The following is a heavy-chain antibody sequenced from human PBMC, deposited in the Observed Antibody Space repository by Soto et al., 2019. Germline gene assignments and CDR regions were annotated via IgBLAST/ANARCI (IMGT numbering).Heavy chain of an antibody. CDR2: ISSSGTYI. CDR3: ARDFSTFTIFGWEYRMDV. Sequence: LRLYCAASGFMFSNYSMNWVRQAPGKGLEWVSSISSSGTYIYYADSVKGRFTISRDDAKNSLYLQMNSLRAEDTAEYYCARDFSTFTIFGWEYRMDVWRQGTMVTVTS. CDR1: GFMFSNYS. D-gene: IGHD3-3*01. V-gene: IGHV3-21*01. J-gene: IGHJ6*01.